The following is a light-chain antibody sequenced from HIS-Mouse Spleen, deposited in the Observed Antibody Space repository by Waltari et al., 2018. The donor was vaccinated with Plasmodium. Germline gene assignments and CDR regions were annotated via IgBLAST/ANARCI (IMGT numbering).Light chain of an antibody. CDR1: SSNIANNY. J-gene: IGLJ2*01. CDR2: DNN. V-gene: IGLV1-51*01. CDR3: GTWDSSLSAGVV. Sequence: QSVLTQPPSVSAAPGQKVTIPCSATSSNIANNYVSWYQHPPGTAPKHLIYDNNKRPSGIPDRFSGSKSGTSATLGITGLQTGDEADYYCGTWDSSLSAGVVFGGGTKLTVL.